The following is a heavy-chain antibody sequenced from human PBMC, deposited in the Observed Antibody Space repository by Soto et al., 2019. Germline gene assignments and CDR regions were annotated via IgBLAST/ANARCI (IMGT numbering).Heavy chain of an antibody. D-gene: IGHD2-8*01. V-gene: IGHV3-15*01. Sequence: GGSLRLSCAASGFTFSNAWMSWVRQAPGKGLEWVGRIKSKTDGGTTDYAAPVKGRFTISRDDSKNTLYLQMNSLKTEDTAVYYCTTATDCTNGVCYAFDIWGQGTMVTVSS. CDR1: GFTFSNAW. CDR3: TTATDCTNGVCYAFDI. J-gene: IGHJ3*02. CDR2: IKSKTDGGTT.